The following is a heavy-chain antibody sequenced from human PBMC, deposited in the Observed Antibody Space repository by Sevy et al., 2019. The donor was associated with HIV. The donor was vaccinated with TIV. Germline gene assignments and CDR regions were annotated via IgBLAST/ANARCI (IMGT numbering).Heavy chain of an antibody. V-gene: IGHV1-69*13. CDR3: AREWGSGSSSSGTKLYGMDV. J-gene: IGHJ6*02. CDR1: GGTVSSYA. Sequence: ASVKVSCKASGGTVSSYAISWVRQAPGQGLEWMGGIIPIFGTANYAQKFQGRVTITADESTSTAYMELSSLRSEDTAVYYCAREWGSGSSSSGTKLYGMDVWGQGTTVTVSS. CDR2: IIPIFGTA. D-gene: IGHD6-6*01.